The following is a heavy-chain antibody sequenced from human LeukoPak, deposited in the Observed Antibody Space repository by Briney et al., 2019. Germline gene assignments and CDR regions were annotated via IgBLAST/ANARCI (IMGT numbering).Heavy chain of an antibody. D-gene: IGHD5-18*01. CDR3: ASDQSGYSYGRVDH. CDR1: GFTFSSYS. J-gene: IGHJ4*02. Sequence: GGSLRLSCAASGFTFSSYSMNWVRQAPGKGLEWVSSISSSSSYISYADLVKGRFTISRDNAKNSVYLQMNSLRAEDTAVYYGASDQSGYSYGRVDHWGQGTLVTVSS. V-gene: IGHV3-21*01. CDR2: ISSSSSYI.